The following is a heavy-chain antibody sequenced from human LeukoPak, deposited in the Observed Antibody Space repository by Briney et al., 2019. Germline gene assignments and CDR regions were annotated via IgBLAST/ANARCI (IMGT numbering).Heavy chain of an antibody. Sequence: SVKVSCKASGGAFSSFAINWVRQTPGQGLEWMGGIIPIFVTPSYAQKFQGRITITADESTSTAYMELSSLRSEDTAAYYCAKEGYTSGWYRYWGQGTLVTVSS. CDR2: IIPIFVTP. CDR3: AKEGYTSGWYRY. V-gene: IGHV1-69*01. D-gene: IGHD6-19*01. CDR1: GGAFSSFA. J-gene: IGHJ4*02.